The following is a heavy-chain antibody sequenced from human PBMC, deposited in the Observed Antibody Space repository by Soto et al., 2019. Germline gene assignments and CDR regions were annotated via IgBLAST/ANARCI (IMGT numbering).Heavy chain of an antibody. Sequence: GASVKVSCKASGYTFTSYAMNWVRQAPGQGLEWMGWINTNTGNPTYAQGFTGRFVFSLDTSVSTAYLQICSLKAEDTAVYYCARRGYCTNGVCWLDPWGQGTLVTVSS. D-gene: IGHD2-8*01. CDR2: INTNTGNP. J-gene: IGHJ5*02. CDR3: ARRGYCTNGVCWLDP. V-gene: IGHV7-4-1*01. CDR1: GYTFTSYA.